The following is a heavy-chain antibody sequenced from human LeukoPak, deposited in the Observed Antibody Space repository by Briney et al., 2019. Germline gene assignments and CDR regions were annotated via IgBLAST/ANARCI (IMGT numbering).Heavy chain of an antibody. V-gene: IGHV3-23*01. J-gene: IGHJ4*02. CDR2: ISGSGGST. D-gene: IGHD3-10*01. CDR1: GFTFSSYA. Sequence: GGSLRLSCAASGFTFSSYAMSWVRQAPGKGLEWVSAISGSGGSTYYADSVKGRFTISRDNSKNTLYLQMNSLRAEDTAVYYCAKSNYGSGSYYSPLGCYFDYWGQGTLVTVSS. CDR3: AKSNYGSGSYYSPLGCYFDY.